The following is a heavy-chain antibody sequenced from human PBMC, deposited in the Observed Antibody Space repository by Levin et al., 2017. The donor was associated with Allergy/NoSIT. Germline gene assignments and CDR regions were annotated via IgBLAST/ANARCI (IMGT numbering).Heavy chain of an antibody. CDR2: IKQDGSEK. V-gene: IGHV3-7*01. Sequence: PGGSLRLSCAASGFTFSNYWMTWVRQAPGKGLQWVANIKQDGSEKYYVDSVKGRFTISRDNARNSLYLQMNSLRAEDTAVYYCARDSSRVVVVTAARNGAMDIWGQGTMVTVSS. J-gene: IGHJ3*02. CDR3: ARDSSRVVVVTAARNGAMDI. D-gene: IGHD2-21*02. CDR1: GFTFSNYW.